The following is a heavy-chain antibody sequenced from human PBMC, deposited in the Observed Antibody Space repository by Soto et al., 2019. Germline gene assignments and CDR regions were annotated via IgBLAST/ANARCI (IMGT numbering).Heavy chain of an antibody. CDR3: VKDDGGYPSTAPH. V-gene: IGHV3-23*01. D-gene: IGHD3-22*01. Sequence: EVQLLESGGGLVQPGGSLRLSCAASGITISNYPMSWVRQAPGKGLDWVSGISGSGDRTYYADAAKGRFTISKDISRNSLSLQLDSLGVEDTAVYLCVKDDGGYPSTAPHWGQGTLVTVSS. J-gene: IGHJ4*02. CDR1: GITISNYP. CDR2: ISGSGDRT.